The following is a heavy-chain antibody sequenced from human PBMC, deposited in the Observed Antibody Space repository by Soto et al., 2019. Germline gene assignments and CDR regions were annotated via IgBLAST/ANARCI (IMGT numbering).Heavy chain of an antibody. Sequence: SETLSLTCTVSGGSISSGGYYWSWIRQHPGKGLECIGYIYYSGSTYYNPSLKSRVTISVDTSKNQFSLKLSSVTAADTAVYYCARGAYDSSGYYYGFDYWGQGTLVTVSS. CDR3: ARGAYDSSGYYYGFDY. CDR2: IYYSGST. V-gene: IGHV4-31*03. J-gene: IGHJ4*02. D-gene: IGHD3-22*01. CDR1: GGSISSGGYY.